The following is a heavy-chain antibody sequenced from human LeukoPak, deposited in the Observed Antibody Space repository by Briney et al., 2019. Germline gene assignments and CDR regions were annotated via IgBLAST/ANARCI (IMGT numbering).Heavy chain of an antibody. CDR2: IYTSGST. CDR1: GGSISGYY. Sequence: SETLSLTCTVSGGSISGYYWSWIRQPPGKGLEWIGYIYTSGSTNYNPSLKSRVTISVDTSKNQFSLNLSSVTAADTAVYYCARVEGDGYNYYFDYWGQGTLVTVSS. CDR3: ARVEGDGYNYYFDY. D-gene: IGHD5-24*01. V-gene: IGHV4-4*09. J-gene: IGHJ4*02.